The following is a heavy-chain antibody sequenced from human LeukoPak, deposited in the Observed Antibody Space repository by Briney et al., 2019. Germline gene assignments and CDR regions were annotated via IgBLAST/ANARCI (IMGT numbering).Heavy chain of an antibody. CDR3: ARGPPNWMITFGGALPFDY. J-gene: IGHJ4*02. CDR2: IYHSGST. D-gene: IGHD3-16*01. CDR1: GYSISSGYY. V-gene: IGHV4-38-2*02. Sequence: SETLSLTCSVSGYSISSGYYWGWIRQPPGKGLEWIGNIYHSGSTYYNPSLKSRVTISADTSKNQFSLKLSSVTAADTAVYYCARGPPNWMITFGGALPFDYWGQGTLVTVSS.